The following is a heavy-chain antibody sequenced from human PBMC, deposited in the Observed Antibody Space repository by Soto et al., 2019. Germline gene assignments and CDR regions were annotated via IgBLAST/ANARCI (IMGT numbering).Heavy chain of an antibody. CDR3: ARGDSTDCSNGVCSFFYNHDMDV. D-gene: IGHD2-8*01. CDR2: INPKSGGT. Sequence: QVQLVQSGAAVKKPGASVKVSCKASGYSFTDYHIHWVRQAPGQGLEWLGRINPKSGGTSTAQKFQGWVTMTTDTSISTASMELTRLTSDDTAIYYCARGDSTDCSNGVCSFFYNHDMDVGGQGTTVTVSS. CDR1: GYSFTDYH. V-gene: IGHV1-2*04. J-gene: IGHJ6*02.